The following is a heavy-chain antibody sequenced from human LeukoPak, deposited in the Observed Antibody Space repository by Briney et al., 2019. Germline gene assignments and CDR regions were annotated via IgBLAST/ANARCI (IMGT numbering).Heavy chain of an antibody. CDR1: GGTFSSYA. J-gene: IGHJ4*02. CDR3: ARVWQLVHTLDY. D-gene: IGHD6-13*01. V-gene: IGHV1-18*01. CDR2: ISAYNGNT. Sequence: ASVKVSCKASGGTFSSYAISWVRQAPGQGLEWMGWISAYNGNTNYAQKLQGRVTMTTDTSTSTAYMELRSLRSDDTAVYYCARVWQLVHTLDYWGQGTLVTVSS.